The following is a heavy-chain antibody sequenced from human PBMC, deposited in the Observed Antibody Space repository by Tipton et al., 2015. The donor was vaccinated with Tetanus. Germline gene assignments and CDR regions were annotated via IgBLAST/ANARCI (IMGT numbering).Heavy chain of an antibody. CDR2: IWFDGSQE. CDR3: ARDSSQGLIDFWSGFHDQIDY. V-gene: IGHV3-33*01. D-gene: IGHD3-3*01. CDR1: GFTFNSYA. J-gene: IGHJ4*01. Sequence: SGFTFNSYAMHWVRQAPGKGLEWVAVIWFDGSQEKYADSVKGRFTISRDNSNSTLYLHMNSLRAGDTATYYCARDSSQGLIDFWSGFHDQIDYWGHGTLVTVSS.